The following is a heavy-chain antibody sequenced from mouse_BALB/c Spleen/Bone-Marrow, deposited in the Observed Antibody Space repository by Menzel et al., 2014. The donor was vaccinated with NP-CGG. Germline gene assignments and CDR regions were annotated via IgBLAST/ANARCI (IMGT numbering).Heavy chain of an antibody. Sequence: VHLVESGAELVRPGTSVKVSCKASEHAFTNYLLEWVKQRPGQGLEWIGVINPGSGGTKYNEKFKGKATLTVDKSSSTAYMQLSSLTSDDSAVYFCARRNRDYYAMDYWGQGTSVTVSS. J-gene: IGHJ4*01. CDR1: EHAFTNYL. V-gene: IGHV1-54*01. CDR2: INPGSGGT. CDR3: ARRNRDYYAMDY.